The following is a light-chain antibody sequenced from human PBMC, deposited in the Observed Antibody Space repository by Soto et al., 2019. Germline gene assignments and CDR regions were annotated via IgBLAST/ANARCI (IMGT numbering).Light chain of an antibody. CDR2: SAS. CDR1: QGISSW. CDR3: QQDNSCPLT. Sequence: DIQMTQSPSSVSASVGDRVTITCRASQGISSWLAWYQQKPGKAPKLLIYSASTLQSGVPSRFSGSGSGTDFTPTISSPQPEAFATYDCQQDNSCPLTVGGGTKVEIK. J-gene: IGKJ4*01. V-gene: IGKV1D-12*01.